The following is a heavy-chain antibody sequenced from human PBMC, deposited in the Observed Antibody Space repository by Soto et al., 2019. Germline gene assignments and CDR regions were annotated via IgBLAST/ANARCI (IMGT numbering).Heavy chain of an antibody. V-gene: IGHV4-4*07. J-gene: IGHJ5*02. CDR2: IFNSGST. CDR1: CASTSSYS. CDR3: ARDQGVVVTHEKSFAP. D-gene: IGHD2-21*02. Sequence: ETLSLTWPLSCASTSSYSRGWLRQPAGTGLEWIGRIFNSGSTNYNNPLTGRVTMPVDTYKKKFPPQLSSAPATATDVYFCARDQGVVVTHEKSFAPWGKGTRVTVS.